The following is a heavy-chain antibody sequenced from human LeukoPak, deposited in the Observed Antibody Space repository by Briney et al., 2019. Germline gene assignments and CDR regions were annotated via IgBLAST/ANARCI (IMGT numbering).Heavy chain of an antibody. D-gene: IGHD6-13*01. CDR1: GFTFSSYW. CDR2: IRQDGGEK. CDR3: ARDGTAPGLYFDL. J-gene: IGHJ4*01. V-gene: IGHV3-7*01. Sequence: GGSLRLSCAVSGFTFSSYWMKWVRQAPGKGLEWVASIRQDGGEKSYVDSVKGRFTTSRDNTKNSLYLQINSLRAEDTAMYYCARDGTAPGLYFDLWGQGTLVTVSS.